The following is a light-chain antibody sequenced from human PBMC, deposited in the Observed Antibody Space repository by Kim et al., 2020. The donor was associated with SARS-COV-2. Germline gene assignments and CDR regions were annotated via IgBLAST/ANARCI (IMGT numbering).Light chain of an antibody. Sequence: GQSVTISCTGTSSDVGGYNYVSWYQQHPGKAPKLMIYDVSKRPSGVPDRFSGSRSGSTASLTIYGLQAEDEVNYYCCSYAGTYTWVFGGGTQLTVL. CDR3: CSYAGTYTWV. J-gene: IGLJ3*02. CDR2: DVS. V-gene: IGLV2-11*01. CDR1: SSDVGGYNY.